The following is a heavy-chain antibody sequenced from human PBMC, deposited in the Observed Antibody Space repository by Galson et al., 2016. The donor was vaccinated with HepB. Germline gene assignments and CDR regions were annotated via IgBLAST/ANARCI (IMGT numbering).Heavy chain of an antibody. CDR3: ARDSGSGYSIDY. J-gene: IGHJ4*02. Sequence: SLRLSCAASGFTFSTYNMNWVRQAPGKGLEWVSYIRSSTRIIYYADSVKGRFPISRDNAKHSLYLQMNSLRAEDTAVYYCARDSGSGYSIDYWGQGTLVTVSS. D-gene: IGHD3-22*01. CDR1: GFTFSTYN. CDR2: IRSSTRII. V-gene: IGHV3-48*01.